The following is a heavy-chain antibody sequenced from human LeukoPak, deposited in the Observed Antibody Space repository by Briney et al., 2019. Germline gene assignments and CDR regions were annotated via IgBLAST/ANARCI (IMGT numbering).Heavy chain of an antibody. CDR2: ISNGGTE. J-gene: IGHJ4*02. CDR1: GFTFSDFG. CDR3: ARRTGDTRYCSGFSCSLPDY. Sequence: GGSLRLSCAASGFTFSDFGMNWVRQAPGKGLEWVASISNGGTEFYADSVKGRFAISRDTSTNTLSLQMNSLRAEDTAVYYCARRTGDTRYCSGFSCSLPDYWGQGTLVTVSS. V-gene: IGHV3-30*01. D-gene: IGHD2-15*01.